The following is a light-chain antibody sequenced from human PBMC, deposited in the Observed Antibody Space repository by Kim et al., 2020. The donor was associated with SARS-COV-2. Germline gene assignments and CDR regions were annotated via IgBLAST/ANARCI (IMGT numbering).Light chain of an antibody. CDR3: QQSNNWPQT. Sequence: VSPGERATLSCRASQSVSSNLAWYQQKPGQAPRLLIYGASTRPTGIPAKFSGSGSGTEFTLTISSLQSEDFAVYYCQQSNNWPQTFGQGTKVDIK. J-gene: IGKJ1*01. V-gene: IGKV3-15*01. CDR1: QSVSSN. CDR2: GAS.